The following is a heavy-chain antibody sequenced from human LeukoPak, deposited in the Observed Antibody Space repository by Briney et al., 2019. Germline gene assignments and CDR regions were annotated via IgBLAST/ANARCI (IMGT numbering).Heavy chain of an antibody. D-gene: IGHD3-9*01. CDR3: QKTAYEILTGEIHNWFDP. V-gene: IGHV1-3*01. Sequence: ASVKVSCKASGYTFTSLAIPWVRQAPGQRLEWMEWINAGNGNTKYSQKFQGRVTISRETSASTAYLELSSLRSEDTVFFFKQKTAYEILTGEIHNWFDPWGQGTLVTVSS. CDR1: GYTFTSLA. CDR2: INAGNGNT. J-gene: IGHJ5*02.